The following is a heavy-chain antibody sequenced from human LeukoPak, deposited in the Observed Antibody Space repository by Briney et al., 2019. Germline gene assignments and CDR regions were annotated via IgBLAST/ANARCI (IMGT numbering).Heavy chain of an antibody. J-gene: IGHJ3*02. CDR2: IYPGDSDT. V-gene: IGHV5-51*01. CDR3: AREGTHYDFWSGSWVAFDI. CDR1: GYSFTSYW. D-gene: IGHD3-3*01. Sequence: GESLKISCKGSGYSFTSYWIGWVRQMPGKGLEWMGIIYPGDSDTRYSPSFQGQVTISADKSISTAYLQWSSLKASDTAIYYCAREGTHYDFWSGSWVAFDIWGQGTMVTVSS.